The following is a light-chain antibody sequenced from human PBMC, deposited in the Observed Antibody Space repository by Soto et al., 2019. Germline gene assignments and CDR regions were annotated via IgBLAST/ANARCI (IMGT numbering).Light chain of an antibody. CDR2: GAS. CDR3: QQYNKWPFT. J-gene: IGKJ4*01. CDR1: QSVSSN. V-gene: IGKV3D-15*01. Sequence: EIVMTQSPATLSVSPGERATLSCRASQSVSSNLAWYQQKPGQAPRLLIYGASTRATGIPARFSGSGSGTDFLLTSSSLQYADFAVYCYQQYNKWPFTFGGGTKVDIK.